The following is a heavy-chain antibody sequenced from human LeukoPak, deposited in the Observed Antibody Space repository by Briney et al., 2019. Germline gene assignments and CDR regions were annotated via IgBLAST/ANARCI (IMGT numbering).Heavy chain of an antibody. CDR2: VYEDGGKT. CDR1: GFSFDDYP. V-gene: IGHV3-43*02. Sequence: AGSLTLSCAASGFSFDDYPMHWVRQAPGKGLEWVSLVYEDGGKTFYADSVRGRYTISRDNSNNSLYLQMNSLRTEDTALYYCAKEIDTLGTNAFDIWGQGTIVTVSS. J-gene: IGHJ3*02. D-gene: IGHD2-15*01. CDR3: AKEIDTLGTNAFDI.